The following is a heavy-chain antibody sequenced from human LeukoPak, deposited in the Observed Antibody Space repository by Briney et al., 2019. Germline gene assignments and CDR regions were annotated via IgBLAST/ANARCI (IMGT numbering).Heavy chain of an antibody. V-gene: IGHV1-18*01. CDR2: ISAYNGNT. D-gene: IGHD1-26*01. Sequence: WASVKVSCKASGGTFSSYAISWVRQAPGQGLEWMGWISAYNGNTNYAQKLQGRVTMTTDTSTSTAYMELRSLRSDDTAVYYCATASGSYPYYYYYMDVWGKGTTVTVSS. J-gene: IGHJ6*03. CDR3: ATASGSYPYYYYYMDV. CDR1: GGTFSSYA.